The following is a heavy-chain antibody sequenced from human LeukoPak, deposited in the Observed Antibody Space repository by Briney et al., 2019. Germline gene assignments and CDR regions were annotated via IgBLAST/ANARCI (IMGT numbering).Heavy chain of an antibody. CDR3: ARRADYYGSGSYYPNWYFDL. CDR1: NFSITSGYY. V-gene: IGHV4-38-2*02. J-gene: IGHJ2*01. D-gene: IGHD3-10*01. Sequence: SETLSLTCTVSNFSITSGYYWGWIRQPPGKGLEWIGSIYHSGPPHYTPSLKSRVTISVDTSKNQFSLKLSSVTAADTAVYYCARRADYYGSGSYYPNWYFDLWGRGTLVTVSS. CDR2: IYHSGPP.